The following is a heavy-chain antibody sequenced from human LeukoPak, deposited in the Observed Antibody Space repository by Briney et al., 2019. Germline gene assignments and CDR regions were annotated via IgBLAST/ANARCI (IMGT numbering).Heavy chain of an antibody. Sequence: SETLSLTCTVSGGSISSSSYYWGWIRQPPGKGLEWIGSIYYSGSTYYNPSLKSRVTISVDTSKNQFSLKLSSVTAADTAVYYCARGGGYCSSTSCYTPFDYWGQGTLVTVSS. CDR1: GGSISSSSYY. D-gene: IGHD2-2*02. V-gene: IGHV4-39*07. CDR3: ARGGGYCSSTSCYTPFDY. CDR2: IYYSGST. J-gene: IGHJ4*02.